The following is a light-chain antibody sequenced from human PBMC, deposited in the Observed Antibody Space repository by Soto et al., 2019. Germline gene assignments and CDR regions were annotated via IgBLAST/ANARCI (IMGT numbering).Light chain of an antibody. J-gene: IGKJ5*01. V-gene: IGKV1-9*01. CDR2: EAS. CDR1: HDISTF. CDR3: QQLYTLPFT. Sequence: DIQLTQSPSLLSASIVYIVTITCRASHDISTFLAWYQQKPGKAPKLLIYEASTLQSGVPSRFSGSGSGTEFTLTISGLLPEDFAAYHCQQLYTLPFTFGQGTRLEIK.